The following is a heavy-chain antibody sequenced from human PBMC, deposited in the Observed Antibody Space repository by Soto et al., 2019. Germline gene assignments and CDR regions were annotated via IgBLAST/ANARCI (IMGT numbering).Heavy chain of an antibody. J-gene: IGHJ4*02. D-gene: IGHD2-15*01. CDR3: ARDRAGVVVVAATVVGFDY. CDR1: GYTFTSYG. CDR2: ISAYNGNT. V-gene: IGHV1-18*01. Sequence: KPRGASVKVSCKASGYTFTSYGISWVRQAPGQGLEWMGWISAYNGNTNYAQKLQGRVTMTTDTSTSTAYMELRSLRSDDTAVYYCARDRAGVVVVAATVVGFDYWGQGTLVTVSS.